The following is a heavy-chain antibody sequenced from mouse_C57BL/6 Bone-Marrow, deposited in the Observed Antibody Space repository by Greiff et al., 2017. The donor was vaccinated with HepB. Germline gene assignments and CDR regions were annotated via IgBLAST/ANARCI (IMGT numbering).Heavy chain of an antibody. CDR2: IYPGDGDT. D-gene: IGHD1-1*02. J-gene: IGHJ2*01. V-gene: IGHV1-82*01. CDR3: ARRWSPYYFDY. CDR1: GYAFSSSW. Sequence: QVQLKQSGPELVKPGASVKISCKASGYAFSSSWMNWVKQRPGKGLEWIGRIYPGDGDTNYNGKFKGKATLTADKSSSTAYMQLSSLTSEDSAVYFCARRWSPYYFDYWGQGTTLTVSS.